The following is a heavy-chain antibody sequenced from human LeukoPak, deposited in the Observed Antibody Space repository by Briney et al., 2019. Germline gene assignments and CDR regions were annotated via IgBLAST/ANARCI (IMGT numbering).Heavy chain of an antibody. J-gene: IGHJ3*02. Sequence: SVKVSCKASGGTFNSYAISWVRQAPGQGLEWMGGIIPMSDTANYPQKFRGRLTIIADIPTSTVYMELSSLRSEDTAVYYCAREDDTGRYMGDDAFDIWGQGTMVTVSS. CDR1: GGTFNSYA. CDR2: IIPMSDTA. CDR3: AREDDTGRYMGDDAFDI. D-gene: IGHD1-26*01. V-gene: IGHV1-69*06.